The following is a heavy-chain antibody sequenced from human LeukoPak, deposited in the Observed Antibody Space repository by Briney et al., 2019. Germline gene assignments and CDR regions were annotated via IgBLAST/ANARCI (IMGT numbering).Heavy chain of an antibody. CDR3: ARLNYYDSSGYYLSDAFDI. D-gene: IGHD3-22*01. V-gene: IGHV4-39*01. CDR1: GGSISSSSYY. CDR2: IYYSGST. J-gene: IGHJ3*02. Sequence: SETLSLTCTVSGGSISSSSYYWGWIRQPPGKGLEWIGSIYYSGSTYYNPSLKSRVTISVDTSKNQFSLKLSSVTAADTAVYYCARLNYYDSSGYYLSDAFDIWGQGTMVTVSS.